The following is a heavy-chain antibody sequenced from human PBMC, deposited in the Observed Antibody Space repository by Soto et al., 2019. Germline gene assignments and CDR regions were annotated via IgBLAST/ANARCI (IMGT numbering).Heavy chain of an antibody. CDR1: GGSITSGYW. J-gene: IGHJ4*02. Sequence: PSETLSLTCAVSGGSITSGYWWSWVRQPPGQGLEFIGEIHRGGRANYNPSLKSRVTISVDTSRNQFSLKMSSVTAADTAVYYCARLRLRRSLNDYWGQGTLVTVSS. V-gene: IGHV4-4*02. D-gene: IGHD5-12*01. CDR2: IHRGGRA. CDR3: ARLRLRRSLNDY.